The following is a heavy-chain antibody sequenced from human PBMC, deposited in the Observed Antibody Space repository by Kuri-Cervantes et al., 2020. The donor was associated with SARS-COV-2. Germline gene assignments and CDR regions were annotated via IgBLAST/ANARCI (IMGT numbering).Heavy chain of an antibody. J-gene: IGHJ5*02. CDR3: ARVREQWSHGGWFDP. V-gene: IGHV1-46*01. CDR2: INPSGGST. D-gene: IGHD6-19*01. CDR1: GYTFTSYY. Sequence: ASVKVSCKASGYTFTSYYMHWVRQAPGQGLEWMGIINPSGGSTSYAQKFQGRVTITRDTSTSTVYMELSSLRSEDTAVYYCARVREQWSHGGWFDPWGQGTLVTVSS.